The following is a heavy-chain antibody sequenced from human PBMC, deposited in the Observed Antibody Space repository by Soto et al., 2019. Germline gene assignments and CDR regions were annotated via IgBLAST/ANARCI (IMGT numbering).Heavy chain of an antibody. J-gene: IGHJ3*02. D-gene: IGHD3-22*01. CDR2: IYYSGST. Sequence: PSSTXSLTCTFAVCSIMIYYVILIRQPPGKGLEWIGYIYYSGSTNYNPSLKSRVTISVDTSKNQFSLKLSSVTAADTAVYYCERDNTDNDFEIWGQGTMV. CDR3: ERDNTDNDFEI. CDR1: VCSIMIYY. V-gene: IGHV4-59*01.